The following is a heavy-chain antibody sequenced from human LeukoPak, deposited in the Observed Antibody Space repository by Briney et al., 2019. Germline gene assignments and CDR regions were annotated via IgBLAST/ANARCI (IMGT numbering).Heavy chain of an antibody. CDR2: INQDGSEK. Sequence: GGSLRLSCVGSGFTFRSHAMSWVRQAPGKGLQWVANINQDGSEKHYVDSVKGRFTISRDNAENSLYLQMNSLRAEDTAVYYCASGGYLDYWGQGALVTVAS. V-gene: IGHV3-7*03. J-gene: IGHJ4*02. CDR1: GFTFRSHA. CDR3: ASGGYLDY. D-gene: IGHD3-16*01.